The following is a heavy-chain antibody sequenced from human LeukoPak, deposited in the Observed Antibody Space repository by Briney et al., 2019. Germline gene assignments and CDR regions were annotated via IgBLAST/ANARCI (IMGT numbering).Heavy chain of an antibody. J-gene: IGHJ5*02. D-gene: IGHD6-13*01. Sequence: GESLKISCKGSGYSFTSYWIGWLGQMPGKGLEWMGIIYPGESDTRYSPSFQGQVTISADKSISTAYLQWSSLKASDTAMYYCARQGYSSSWYAGGGEGFWFDPWGQGTLVTVSS. CDR1: GYSFTSYW. V-gene: IGHV5-51*01. CDR3: ARQGYSSSWYAGGGEGFWFDP. CDR2: IYPGESDT.